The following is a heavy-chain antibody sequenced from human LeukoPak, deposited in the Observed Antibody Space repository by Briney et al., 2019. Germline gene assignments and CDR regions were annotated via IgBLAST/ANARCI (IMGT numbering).Heavy chain of an antibody. J-gene: IGHJ4*02. D-gene: IGHD3-22*01. V-gene: IGHV1-8*01. Sequence: ASVKVSCKASRYIFTSYDINWVGQPAGQGGEWMGWMNPNSGNTGYTQKFQSRVTMTRDTATGTAFMELSSLRSEDTAVYYCARRADHYDSSCYQHWGQGTLVTVSP. CDR3: ARRADHYDSSCYQH. CDR1: RYIFTSYD. CDR2: MNPNSGNT.